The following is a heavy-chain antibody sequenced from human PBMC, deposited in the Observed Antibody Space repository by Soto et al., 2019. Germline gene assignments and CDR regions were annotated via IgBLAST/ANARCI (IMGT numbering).Heavy chain of an antibody. CDR3: ARGEGSGSYFQH. J-gene: IGHJ1*01. Sequence: QLQLQESGSGLVKPSQTLSLTCAVSGGSISSGAFSWSWIRQPPGKGLEWIGYSYYIGSTYYKPSNKSRDTISVERSKKQCSLKLSSVTAADTAVYYCARGEGSGSYFQHWGQGTLVTVSS. D-gene: IGHD3-10*01. CDR2: SYYIGST. V-gene: IGHV4-30-2*01. CDR1: GGSISSGAFS.